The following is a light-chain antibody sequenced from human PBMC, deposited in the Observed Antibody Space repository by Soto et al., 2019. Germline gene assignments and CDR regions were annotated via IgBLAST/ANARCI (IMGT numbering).Light chain of an antibody. J-gene: IGKJ1*01. CDR3: QHYGSSPRT. CDR1: QSITNNY. CDR2: GAS. Sequence: EIVLTQSPGTLSFSQGERATLSCRASQSITNNYLAWYQQKAGQVPRLLLYGASTRPTGIPDRFSGSGSGTDFTLTITRLEPDDFAVYYCQHYGSSPRTFGQGTKV. V-gene: IGKV3-20*01.